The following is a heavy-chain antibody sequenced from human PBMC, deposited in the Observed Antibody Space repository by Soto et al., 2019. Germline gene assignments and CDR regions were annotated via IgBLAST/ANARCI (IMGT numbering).Heavy chain of an antibody. CDR3: ATFTNGTIHFNF. D-gene: IGHD1-1*01. CDR2: ISTKSGNT. Sequence: QVQLEQSGPEEMKSGASVRISCKASGYSFTTYDITWVRQAPGQGPEWMGWISTKSGNTNYADKFRGRVRLPTDTSTGTAYMDVRSLTSDDTAIYYCATFTNGTIHFNFWGQGTLITVSS. V-gene: IGHV1-18*04. CDR1: GYSFTTYD. J-gene: IGHJ4*02.